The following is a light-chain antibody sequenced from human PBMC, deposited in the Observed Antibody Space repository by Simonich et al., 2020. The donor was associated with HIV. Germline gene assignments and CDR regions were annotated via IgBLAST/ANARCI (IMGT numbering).Light chain of an antibody. V-gene: IGKV4-1*01. CDR2: WAS. Sequence: DIVMTQSPDSLAVSLCERATINCKSSQSVLYSSNNNNYLAWYQKKQGQPPKLLIYWASTRESGVPDRFSGSGSGTDFTLTISSLQAEDVALYYCQQYYTTPFTFGPGTKVDIK. CDR1: QSVLYSSNNNNY. J-gene: IGKJ3*01. CDR3: QQYYTTPFT.